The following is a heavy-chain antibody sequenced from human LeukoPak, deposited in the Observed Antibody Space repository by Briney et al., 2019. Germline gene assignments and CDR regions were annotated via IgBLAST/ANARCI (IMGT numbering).Heavy chain of an antibody. CDR3: ARGVVRGDRYFDY. V-gene: IGHV4-31*03. CDR2: IYYSGST. Sequence: SETLSLTCTVSGGSISSGGYYWSWIRQHPGKGLEWIGYIYYSGSTYYNPSLKSRVTISVDTSKNQFSLKLSSVTAADTAVYYCARGVVRGDRYFDYWGQGTLVTVSS. D-gene: IGHD2-15*01. CDR1: GGSISSGGYY. J-gene: IGHJ4*02.